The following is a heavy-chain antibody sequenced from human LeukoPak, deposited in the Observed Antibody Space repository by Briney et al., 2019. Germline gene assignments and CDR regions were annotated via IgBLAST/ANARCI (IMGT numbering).Heavy chain of an antibody. CDR2: IYYSGST. Sequence: PSETLSLTCTGFGGSISSYYWSWIRQPPGKGLEWIGYIYYSGSTNYNPSLKSRVTISIDTSKNQFSLKLNSVTAVDTAVYYCAAVRGRYYFDYWGQGTLVTVSS. CDR1: GGSISSYY. V-gene: IGHV4-59*01. J-gene: IGHJ4*02. CDR3: AAVRGRYYFDY. D-gene: IGHD3-10*01.